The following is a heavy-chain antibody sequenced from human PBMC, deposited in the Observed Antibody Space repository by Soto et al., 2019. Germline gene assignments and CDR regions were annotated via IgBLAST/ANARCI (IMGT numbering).Heavy chain of an antibody. CDR2: ISHDGTNK. D-gene: IGHD3-22*01. V-gene: IGHV3-30*18. J-gene: IGHJ4*02. CDR1: GFTFSAYG. CDR3: AKDRHDSSGYYYGLYY. Sequence: GGSLRLSCEVSGFTFSAYGMHWVRQAPGKGLEWVATISHDGTNKNYADSVKGRFTISRDNSKNTLYLQMNSLRAEDTAVYYCAKDRHDSSGYYYGLYYWGQGTLVTVSS.